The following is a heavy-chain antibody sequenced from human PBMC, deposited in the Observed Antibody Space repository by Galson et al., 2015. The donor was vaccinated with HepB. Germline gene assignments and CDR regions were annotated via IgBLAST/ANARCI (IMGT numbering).Heavy chain of an antibody. V-gene: IGHV3-21*01. J-gene: IGHJ4*02. Sequence: SLRLSCAASGFTFSSYSMNWVRQAPGKGLEWVSSISSSSSYIYYADSVKGRFTISRDNAKNSLYLQMNSLRAEDTAVYYCARDYYSDYAADYWGQGTLVTVSS. CDR1: GFTFSSYS. CDR2: ISSSSSYI. D-gene: IGHD4-11*01. CDR3: ARDYYSDYAADY.